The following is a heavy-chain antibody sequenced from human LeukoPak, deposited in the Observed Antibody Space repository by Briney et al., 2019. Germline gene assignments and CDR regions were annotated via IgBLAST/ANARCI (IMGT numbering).Heavy chain of an antibody. Sequence: SVKVSCKASGGTFSSYAISWVRQAPGQGLEWMGGIIPIFGTANYAQKFQGRVTMTRDTSTSTVYMELSSLRSEDTAVYYCAADYYDSSGHHYWGQGTLVTVSS. V-gene: IGHV1-69*05. J-gene: IGHJ4*02. CDR3: AADYYDSSGHHY. D-gene: IGHD3-22*01. CDR2: IIPIFGTA. CDR1: GGTFSSYA.